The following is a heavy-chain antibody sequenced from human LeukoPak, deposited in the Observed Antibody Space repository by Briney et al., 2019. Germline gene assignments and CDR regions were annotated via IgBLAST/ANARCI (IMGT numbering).Heavy chain of an antibody. D-gene: IGHD2-2*01. J-gene: IGHJ4*02. CDR2: ISYDGSNK. CDR1: GLTFSSYG. CDR3: AALTLHCSSTSCYDY. V-gene: IGHV3-30*03. Sequence: GRSLRLSCAASGLTFSSYGMHWVRQPPGKGLEWVAVISYDGSNKYYPDSVKGRFTISRDNSKNTLYLQMNSLRAEDTAGYYCAALTLHCSSTSCYDYWGQGTLVTVSS.